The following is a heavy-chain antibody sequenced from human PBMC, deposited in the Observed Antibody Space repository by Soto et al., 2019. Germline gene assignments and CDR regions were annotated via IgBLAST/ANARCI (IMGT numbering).Heavy chain of an antibody. D-gene: IGHD3-3*01. CDR3: ARHLGYDFCSGSPPLKNWFDP. CDR1: GYSFTSYL. V-gene: IGHV5-10-1*01. J-gene: IGHJ5*02. Sequence: PGESLKISCKGSGYSFTSYLISWVRQMPGKGLEWIGRIDPSDSDTNYSPSFQGHVTISADKALSTAYLQWSSLKASDTAMYYCARHLGYDFCSGSPPLKNWFDPWGQGALVPVSS. CDR2: IDPSDSDT.